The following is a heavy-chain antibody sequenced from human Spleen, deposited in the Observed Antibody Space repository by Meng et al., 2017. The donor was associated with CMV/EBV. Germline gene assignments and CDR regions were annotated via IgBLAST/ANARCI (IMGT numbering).Heavy chain of an antibody. J-gene: IGHJ4*02. V-gene: IGHV3-21*06. CDR1: RFTFSDYE. D-gene: IGHD3-3*01. CDR3: ARVEGITYYDFWSGYSGY. CDR2: ISSSSSYI. Sequence: GESLKISCVASRFTFSDYEMNWVRQAPGKGLEWVSSISSSSSYIYYADSVKGRFTISRDNAKDSLYLQMNSLRAEDTAVYYCARVEGITYYDFWSGYSGYWGQGTLVTVSS.